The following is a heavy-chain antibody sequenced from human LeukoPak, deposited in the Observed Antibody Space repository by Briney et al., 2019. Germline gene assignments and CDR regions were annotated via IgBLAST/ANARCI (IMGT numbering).Heavy chain of an antibody. CDR1: GGSISSGSYY. V-gene: IGHV4-61*02. J-gene: IGHJ6*03. Sequence: SQTLSLTCTVSGGSISSGSYYWSWIRQPAGKGLEWIGRIYTSGSTNYNPSLKSRVTMSVDMSKNQFSLKLRSVTAADTAVYYCARTTEGGYTYDYFYYYYMDVWGKGTTVTISS. CDR3: ARTTEGGYTYDYFYYYYMDV. CDR2: IYTSGST. D-gene: IGHD5-18*01.